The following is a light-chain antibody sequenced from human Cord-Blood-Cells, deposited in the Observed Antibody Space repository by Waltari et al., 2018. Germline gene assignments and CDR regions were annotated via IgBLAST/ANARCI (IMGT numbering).Light chain of an antibody. CDR3: SSYAGSNIWV. CDR1: SSDVGGYNY. J-gene: IGLJ3*02. CDR2: EVS. Sequence: QSALTQPPSASGSPGQSVTISCTGTSSDVGGYNYVSWYQQHPGKAPKLMIYEVSKRPSGVPDRFSGSKSCNTASLTVSGLQAEDEADYYCSSYAGSNIWVFGGGTKLTVL. V-gene: IGLV2-8*01.